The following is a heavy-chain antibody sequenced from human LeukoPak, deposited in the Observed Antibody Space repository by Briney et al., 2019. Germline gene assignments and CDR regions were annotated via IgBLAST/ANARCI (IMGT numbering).Heavy chain of an antibody. J-gene: IGHJ6*02. V-gene: IGHV3-48*03. CDR1: GFTFSSYE. CDR2: ISSSGSTI. D-gene: IGHD6-13*01. Sequence: LPGGSLRLSCAASGFTFSSYEMNWVRQAPGKGLEWVSYISSSGSTIYYADSVKGRFTISRDNAKNSLYLQMNSLRAEDTAVYYCARDRSSWAHYYYGMDVWGQGTTVTVAS. CDR3: ARDRSSWAHYYYGMDV.